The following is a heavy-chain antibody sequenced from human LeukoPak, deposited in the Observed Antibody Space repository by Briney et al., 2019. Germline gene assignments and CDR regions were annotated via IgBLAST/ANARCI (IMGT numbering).Heavy chain of an antibody. Sequence: SQTLSLTCAVSGGSISSGGYSWSWIRQPPGKGLEWIGYIYYSGSTNYNPSLKSRVTISVDTSKNQFSLKLSSVTAADTAVYYCARVFSYYYDSSGYPDAFDIWGQGTMVTVSS. CDR2: IYYSGST. V-gene: IGHV4-61*08. J-gene: IGHJ3*02. D-gene: IGHD3-22*01. CDR3: ARVFSYYYDSSGYPDAFDI. CDR1: GGSISSGGYS.